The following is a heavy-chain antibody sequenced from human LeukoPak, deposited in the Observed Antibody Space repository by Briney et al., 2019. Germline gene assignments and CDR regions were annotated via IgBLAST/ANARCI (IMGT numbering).Heavy chain of an antibody. J-gene: IGHJ4*02. CDR2: IYTSGRT. D-gene: IGHD6-13*01. CDR3: ARDGGIGAADFDY. CDR1: GGSISSYY. Sequence: SETLSLTCTVSGGSISSYYWSWIRQPAGQGLEWIGLIYTSGRTNHNPSLKSRVTMSVDTSKNQFSLKLSSVPAADTAVYYCARDGGIGAADFDYWGQGTLVTVSS. V-gene: IGHV4-4*07.